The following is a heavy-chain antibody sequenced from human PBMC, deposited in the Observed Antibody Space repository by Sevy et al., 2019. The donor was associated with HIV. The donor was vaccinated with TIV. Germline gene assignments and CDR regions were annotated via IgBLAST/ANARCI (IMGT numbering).Heavy chain of an antibody. CDR3: ANSRGRYEGSSWLYYYYIMDV. V-gene: IGHV3-30*18. CDR2: ISNDGRDK. J-gene: IGHJ6*02. D-gene: IGHD6-13*01. Sequence: GGSLRLSCAAAGFTFSRYGMHWARQAPGKGLEWVAVISNDGRDKEYVESVKGRFTVSRDNSKDTGYLQMNSLRLDDAAVYYCANSRGRYEGSSWLYYYYIMDVWCQGTTVTVSS. CDR1: GFTFSRYG.